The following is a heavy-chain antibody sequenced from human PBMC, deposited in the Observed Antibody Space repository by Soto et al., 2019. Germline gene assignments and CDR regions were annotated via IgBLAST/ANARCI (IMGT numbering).Heavy chain of an antibody. CDR1: YGSISTTNVI. CDR2: VDYSGTA. J-gene: IGHJ4*02. Sequence: PSVTLSLTCTVSYGSISTTNVIWAWVRQPPGKGLEWIGNVDYSGTAFFNPSLGSRVSFPVETSKITFSLALYSVTAADTGVDDCARISSRNLVYWGQGIWVTVSS. CDR3: ARISSRNLVY. V-gene: IGHV4-39*01.